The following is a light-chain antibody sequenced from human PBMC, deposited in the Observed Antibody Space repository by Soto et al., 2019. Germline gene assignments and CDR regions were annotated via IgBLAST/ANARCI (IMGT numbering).Light chain of an antibody. Sequence: QSALTQPPSASGSPGQSVTISCTGTSSDVGSYNYVSRYQQHPDKAPKLIIYGVNERPSGVPDRFSGSKSGNTASLTVSGLQAEDEADYYCTSYAGSNNPVVFGGGTKLTVL. CDR2: GVN. J-gene: IGLJ3*02. CDR3: TSYAGSNNPVV. CDR1: SSDVGSYNY. V-gene: IGLV2-8*01.